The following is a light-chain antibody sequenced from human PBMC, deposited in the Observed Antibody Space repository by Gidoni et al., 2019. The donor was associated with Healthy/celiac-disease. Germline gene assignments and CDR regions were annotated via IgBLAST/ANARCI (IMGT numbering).Light chain of an antibody. J-gene: IGKJ4*01. Sequence: DIQLTQSPSFLSASVGDRVTITCWASQGISSYLAWYQQKPGKAPKLLIYAASTLQSGGPSRFSGSGSGTEFTFTISSLQPEDFATYYCQQLNSYLPLTFGGGTKVEIK. CDR3: QQLNSYLPLT. V-gene: IGKV1-9*01. CDR2: AAS. CDR1: QGISSY.